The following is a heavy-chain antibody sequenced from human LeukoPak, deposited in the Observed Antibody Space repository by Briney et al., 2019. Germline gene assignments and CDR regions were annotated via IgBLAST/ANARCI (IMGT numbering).Heavy chain of an antibody. V-gene: IGHV4-59*01. Sequence: SQTLSLTCTLSGGSISRYYWSWIRQPPGQRLGCIGYIYYSGSTNYTPSLKSRVTISVDTSKNQFSLKLSSVTAADTAVYYCAGTYYYDSSGYLTWGQGTMVTVSS. J-gene: IGHJ3*01. CDR2: IYYSGST. CDR3: AGTYYYDSSGYLT. D-gene: IGHD3-22*01. CDR1: GGSISRYY.